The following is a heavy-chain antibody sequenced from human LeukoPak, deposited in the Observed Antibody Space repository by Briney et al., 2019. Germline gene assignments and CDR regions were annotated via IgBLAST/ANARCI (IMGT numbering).Heavy chain of an antibody. D-gene: IGHD3-3*01. V-gene: IGHV4-59*01. J-gene: IGHJ4*02. CDR3: VTGYYEPFDN. Sequence: SETLSLTCSVSGASLNYWGWIRQSPGKGLEWLGYISDTGKTDYNPSLKSRGTLSLDTSKNQFSLRLTSVTAADTAVYYCVTGYYEPFDNWGQGTLVTVSS. CDR2: ISDTGKT. CDR1: GASLNY.